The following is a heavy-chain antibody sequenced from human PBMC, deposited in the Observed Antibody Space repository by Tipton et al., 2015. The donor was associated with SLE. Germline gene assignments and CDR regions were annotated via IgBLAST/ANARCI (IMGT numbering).Heavy chain of an antibody. CDR1: GGSFSGYY. CDR2: IYYSGST. V-gene: IGHV4-59*08. D-gene: IGHD3-10*01. CDR3: ARGGAGITMVRGATYYYYYMDV. J-gene: IGHJ6*03. Sequence: TLSLTCAVYGGSFSGYYWSWIRQPPGKGLEWIGYIYYSGSTNYNPSLKSRVTISVDTSKNQFSLKLSSVTAADMAVYYCARGGAGITMVRGATYYYYYMDVWGKGTTVTVSS.